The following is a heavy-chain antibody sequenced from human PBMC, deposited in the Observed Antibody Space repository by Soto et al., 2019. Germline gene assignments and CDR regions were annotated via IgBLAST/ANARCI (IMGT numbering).Heavy chain of an antibody. D-gene: IGHD4-4*01. CDR2: IIPIFGTA. Sequence: SVKVSWKASGGTFSSYAISWVRQAPGQGLEWMGGIIPIFGTANYAQKFQGRVTITADESTSTAYMELSSLRSEDTAVYYCARNLPTVTTDWFDPWGQGTLVTVSS. V-gene: IGHV1-69*13. CDR1: GGTFSSYA. CDR3: ARNLPTVTTDWFDP. J-gene: IGHJ5*02.